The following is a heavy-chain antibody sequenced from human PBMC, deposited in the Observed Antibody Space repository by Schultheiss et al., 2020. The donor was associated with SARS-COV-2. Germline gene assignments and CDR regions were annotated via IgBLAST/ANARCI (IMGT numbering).Heavy chain of an antibody. CDR3: AAAYYDFWSGYLGFDP. V-gene: IGHV1-46*01. J-gene: IGHJ5*02. Sequence: ASVKVSCKASGYTFTSYYMHWVRQAPGQGLEWMGVINPSGGSTSYAQKFQGRVTMTRDMSTSTAYMELSSLRSEDTAVYYCAAAYYDFWSGYLGFDPWGQGTLVTVSS. CDR1: GYTFTSYY. CDR2: INPSGGST. D-gene: IGHD3-3*01.